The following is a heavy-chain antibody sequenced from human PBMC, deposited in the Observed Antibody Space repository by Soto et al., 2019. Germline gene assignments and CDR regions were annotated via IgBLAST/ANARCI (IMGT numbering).Heavy chain of an antibody. D-gene: IGHD4-17*01. CDR2: ISGSGGST. Sequence: GGALRLCRAASGFSFSSDAMSWVRTAPARGLGGFSAISGSGGSTYYADSLKGRFTIARDTSNNTLYLQMNSLRAADTAVYYCAKQWLRLYGDYELRDYWGQGT. J-gene: IGHJ4*02. CDR1: GFSFSSDA. V-gene: IGHV3-23*01. CDR3: AKQWLRLYGDYELRDY.